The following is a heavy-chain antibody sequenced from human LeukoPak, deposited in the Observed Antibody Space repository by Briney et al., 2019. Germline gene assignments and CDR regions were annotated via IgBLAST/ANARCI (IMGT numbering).Heavy chain of an antibody. CDR3: ASAVTHYYGSGNSGPGWFDP. Sequence: SETLSLTCTVSGGSISSSSYYWGWIRQPPGKGLEWIGSIYYSGSTYYNPSLKSRVTISVDTSKSQFSLKLTSATAADTAVYYCASAVTHYYGSGNSGPGWFDPWGQGTLVTVSS. V-gene: IGHV4-39*07. CDR1: GGSISSSSYY. CDR2: IYYSGST. D-gene: IGHD3-10*01. J-gene: IGHJ5*02.